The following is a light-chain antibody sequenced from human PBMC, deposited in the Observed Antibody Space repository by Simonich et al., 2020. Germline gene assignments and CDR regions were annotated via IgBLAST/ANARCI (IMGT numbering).Light chain of an antibody. CDR1: SSDVGSYNL. Sequence: QSALTQPASVSGSPGQSITISCTGTSSDVGSYNLVSWYQQHPGKAPKLMIYEGSKRPSGVSHRFSGSKSGNTASLTISGLQAEDEADYYCSSYTSSSTLGVFGGGTKLTVL. J-gene: IGLJ2*01. V-gene: IGLV2-14*02. CDR2: EGS. CDR3: SSYTSSSTLGV.